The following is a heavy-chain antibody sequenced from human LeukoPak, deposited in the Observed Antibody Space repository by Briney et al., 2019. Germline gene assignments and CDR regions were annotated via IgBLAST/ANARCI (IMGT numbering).Heavy chain of an antibody. CDR2: IYSGGST. V-gene: IGHV3-66*01. D-gene: IGHD3-9*01. CDR1: GFTVNSNY. Sequence: GGSLRLSCAASGFTVNSNYMSWVRQAPGKGLEWVSIIYSGGSTHYGDSVKGRFTISRDNSENTLYLQMNSLRAEDTAVYYCARANYEILTGYLYFDYWGRGTLVTVSS. CDR3: ARANYEILTGYLYFDY. J-gene: IGHJ4*02.